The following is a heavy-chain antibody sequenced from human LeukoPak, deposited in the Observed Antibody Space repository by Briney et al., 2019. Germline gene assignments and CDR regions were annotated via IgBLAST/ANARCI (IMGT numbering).Heavy chain of an antibody. CDR2: MNPNSGNT. CDR1: GYTFTSYD. D-gene: IGHD3-22*01. V-gene: IGHV1-8*01. CDR3: ARGPGYYYDSSGYYYAGLVDY. J-gene: IGHJ4*02. Sequence: GASVKVSCKASGYTFTSYDINWVRQATGQGLEWMGWMNPNSGNTGYAQKFQGRVTMTRNTSISTAYMELSSLRSEDTAVYYCARGPGYYYDSSGYYYAGLVDYWGQGTLVTVSS.